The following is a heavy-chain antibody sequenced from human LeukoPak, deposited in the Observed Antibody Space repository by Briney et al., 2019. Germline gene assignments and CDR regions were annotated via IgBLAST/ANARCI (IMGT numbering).Heavy chain of an antibody. CDR1: GFTFSNAW. Sequence: GGSLRLSCAASGFTFSNAWMSWVRQAPGKGLEWVGRIKTKTDGETIHYSAPVKGRFTMSRDDSKHTLYLQMNSLKIEDTAVYYCTTLRFPYWGQGTLVTVSS. V-gene: IGHV3-15*01. CDR3: TTLRFPY. D-gene: IGHD4-17*01. J-gene: IGHJ4*02. CDR2: IKTKTDGETI.